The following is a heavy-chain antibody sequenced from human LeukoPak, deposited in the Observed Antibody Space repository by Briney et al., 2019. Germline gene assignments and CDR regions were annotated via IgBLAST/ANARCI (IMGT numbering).Heavy chain of an antibody. Sequence: SGTLSLTCTVPGGSISSSSYYCGWIRQPPGKGLEWIGSIYYSGSTYYNPSLKTGVTISVDTSKKQFSLKLSSVTAADTAVYYCARDGLVGYSSSNWFDPWGQGTLVTVSS. CDR1: GGSISSSSYY. J-gene: IGHJ5*02. D-gene: IGHD6-13*01. CDR3: ARDGLVGYSSSNWFDP. V-gene: IGHV4-39*07. CDR2: IYYSGST.